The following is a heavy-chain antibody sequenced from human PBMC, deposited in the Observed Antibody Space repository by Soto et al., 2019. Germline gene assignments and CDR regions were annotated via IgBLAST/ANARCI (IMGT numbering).Heavy chain of an antibody. Sequence: GVLRLSCAASGFTFSSYAMSWVRQGPGKGLEWVSSISGSGGSTYYADSVKGRFTISRDNSKNTLYLQMNSLRGEDTAVYYCASAQGWDYYYGMDVWGQGAAVTVSS. CDR2: ISGSGGST. V-gene: IGHV3-23*01. CDR1: GFTFSSYA. CDR3: ASAQGWDYYYGMDV. D-gene: IGHD6-19*01. J-gene: IGHJ6*02.